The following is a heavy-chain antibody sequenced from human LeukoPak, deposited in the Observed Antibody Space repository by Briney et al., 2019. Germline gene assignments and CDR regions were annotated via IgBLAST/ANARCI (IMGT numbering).Heavy chain of an antibody. V-gene: IGHV4-39*01. CDR1: GGSVSSSSYY. CDR3: ARQAGYCSSTSCYLDAFDI. D-gene: IGHD2-2*01. CDR2: AYYSGSS. Sequence: PSETLSLTCTVSGGSVSSSSYYWGWIRQPPGKGLEWIGSAYYSGSSYYNPSLKSRVTISVDTSKNQFSLKPSSVTAADTAVYYCARQAGYCSSTSCYLDAFDIWGQGTMVTVSS. J-gene: IGHJ3*02.